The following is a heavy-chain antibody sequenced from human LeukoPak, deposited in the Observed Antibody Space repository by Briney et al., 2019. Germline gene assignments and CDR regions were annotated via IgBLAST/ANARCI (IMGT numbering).Heavy chain of an antibody. CDR2: IYYSGST. D-gene: IGHD4-23*01. CDR3: AAHDYGGNSVGFGAFDI. Sequence: SETLSLTCTVSGGSISSYYWSWIRQPPGKGLEWIGYIYYSGSTNYNPSLKSRVTISVDTSKNQFSLKLSSVTAADTAVYYCAAHDYGGNSVGFGAFDIWGQGTMVTVSS. CDR1: GGSISSYY. J-gene: IGHJ3*02. V-gene: IGHV4-59*01.